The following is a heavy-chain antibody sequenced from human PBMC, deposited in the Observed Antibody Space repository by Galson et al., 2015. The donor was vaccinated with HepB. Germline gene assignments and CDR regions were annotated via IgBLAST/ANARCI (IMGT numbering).Heavy chain of an antibody. CDR1: GDSVSSHLVT. J-gene: IGHJ5*02. D-gene: IGHD6-13*01. V-gene: IGHV6-1*01. Sequence: CAISGDSVSSHLVTWHWIRQSPSRGLEWLGRTYYRSTWSVDYSESLKGRIVIKSDTSKNQFSLQLTSVTAADTAVYYCARRKQLVRAWFDPWGQGTLVTVSS. CDR2: TYYRSTWSV. CDR3: ARRKQLVRAWFDP.